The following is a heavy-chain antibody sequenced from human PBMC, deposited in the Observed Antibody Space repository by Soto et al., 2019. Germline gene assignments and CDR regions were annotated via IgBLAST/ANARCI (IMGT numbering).Heavy chain of an antibody. V-gene: IGHV1-69*02. CDR3: ARRRYCGVDCYNKFYYGMDV. J-gene: IGHJ6*02. Sequence: QVQLVQSGAEVRKPGSSVEVSCMASGSTFSSYTVNWVRQAPGQGLEWIGRIIPVLGVTHYARRFQGSVTIPADRSRKTDYTELTSLTYEDTAVYYCARRRYCGVDCYNKFYYGMDVWGQGTTVTVSS. CDR2: IIPVLGVT. CDR1: GSTFSSYT. D-gene: IGHD2-21*02.